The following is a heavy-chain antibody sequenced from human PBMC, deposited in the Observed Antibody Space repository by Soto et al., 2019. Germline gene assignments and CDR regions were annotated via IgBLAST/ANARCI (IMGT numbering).Heavy chain of an antibody. Sequence: SETLSLTCAFYGGSFSGYYWSWIRQPPGKGLEWIGEINHSGSTNYNPSLKSRVTISVDTSKNQFSLKLSSVTAADTAVYYCARGLRESALRPADYYYYHARHVSRPGTTLT. V-gene: IGHV4-34*01. CDR1: GGSFSGYY. CDR3: ARGLRESALRPADYYYYHARHV. CDR2: INHSGST. J-gene: IGHJ6*02. D-gene: IGHD5-12*01.